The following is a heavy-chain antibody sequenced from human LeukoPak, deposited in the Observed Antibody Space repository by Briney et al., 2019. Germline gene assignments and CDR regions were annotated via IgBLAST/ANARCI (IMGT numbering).Heavy chain of an antibody. CDR3: AKVQRYCSGGSCYRAWASDY. D-gene: IGHD2-15*01. CDR2: IGTSGNYM. J-gene: IGHJ4*02. V-gene: IGHV3-21*04. Sequence: GVSLRLSCAASGFTFSNFVMNWVRQAPGKGLEWVSSIGTSGNYMYYSDSVRGRFTISRDNAKNSLYLQMSSLRAEDTAVYYCAKVQRYCSGGSCYRAWASDYWGQGTLVTVSS. CDR1: GFTFSNFV.